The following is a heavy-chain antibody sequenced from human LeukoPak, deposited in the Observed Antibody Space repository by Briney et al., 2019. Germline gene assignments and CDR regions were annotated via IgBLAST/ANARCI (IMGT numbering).Heavy chain of an antibody. CDR3: AKDRSRGYSYGPLPSDY. D-gene: IGHD5-18*01. Sequence: PGGSLRLSCAASGFTFSSYAMSWVRHDLGKGLEWVSAISGSGGSTYYADSLKGRFTISRDNSKNTLYLQMNSLRAEDTAVYYCAKDRSRGYSYGPLPSDYWGQGTLVTVSS. CDR2: ISGSGGST. J-gene: IGHJ4*02. CDR1: GFTFSSYA. V-gene: IGHV3-23*01.